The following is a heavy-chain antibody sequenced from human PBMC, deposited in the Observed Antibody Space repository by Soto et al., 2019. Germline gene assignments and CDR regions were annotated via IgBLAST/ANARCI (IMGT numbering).Heavy chain of an antibody. D-gene: IGHD2-8*01. J-gene: IGHJ4*01. Sequence: SETLSLTCAVSGGSISSGGYSWRWIRQPPGKGLEWIGEMHDSGITHYNPSLKSRVTISVDKSKDHVSLKVNSVTAADTAVYYCIRNGHYCLEYWGQGTLVTVSS. V-gene: IGHV4-30-2*02. CDR3: IRNGHYCLEY. CDR2: MHDSGIT. CDR1: GGSISSGGYS.